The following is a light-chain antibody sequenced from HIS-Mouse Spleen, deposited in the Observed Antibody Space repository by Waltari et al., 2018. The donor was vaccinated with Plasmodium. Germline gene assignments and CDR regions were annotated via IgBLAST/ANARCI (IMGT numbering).Light chain of an antibody. Sequence: SYELTQPPSVSVSPGQTARITCSGDALPKQYAYWYQQKPGQAPVLVIYKDSERPSGIAERFACSSSGTTVTLTISGVQAEDEADYYCQSADSSGTYVVFGGGTKLTVL. CDR3: QSADSSGTYVV. J-gene: IGLJ2*01. CDR1: ALPKQY. V-gene: IGLV3-25*03. CDR2: KDS.